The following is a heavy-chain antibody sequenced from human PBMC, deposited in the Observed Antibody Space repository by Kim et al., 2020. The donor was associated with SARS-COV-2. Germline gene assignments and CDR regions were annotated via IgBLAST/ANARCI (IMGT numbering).Heavy chain of an antibody. CDR3: AVFTIWLPGYGMDV. CDR2: ISSSGSTI. Sequence: GGSLRLSCAASGFTFSSYEMNWVRQAPGKGLEWVSYISSSGSTIYYADSVKGRFTISRDNAKNSLYLQMNSLRAEDTAVYYCAVFTIWLPGYGMDVWGQGTTVTVSS. CDR1: GFTFSSYE. J-gene: IGHJ6*02. V-gene: IGHV3-48*03. D-gene: IGHD3-3*01.